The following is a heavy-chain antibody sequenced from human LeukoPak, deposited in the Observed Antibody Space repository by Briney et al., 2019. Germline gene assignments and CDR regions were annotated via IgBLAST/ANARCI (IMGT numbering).Heavy chain of an antibody. J-gene: IGHJ3*02. CDR2: ISYDGSNK. CDR3: AKDLDIVVVPAAIPPDNAFDI. V-gene: IGHV3-30-3*01. CDR1: GFTFSSYA. Sequence: PGGSLRLSCAASGFTFSSYAMHWVRQAPGKGLEWVAVISYDGSNKYYADSVKGRFTISRDNSKNTLYLQMNSLRAEDTAVYYCAKDLDIVVVPAAIPPDNAFDIWGQGTMVTVSS. D-gene: IGHD2-2*03.